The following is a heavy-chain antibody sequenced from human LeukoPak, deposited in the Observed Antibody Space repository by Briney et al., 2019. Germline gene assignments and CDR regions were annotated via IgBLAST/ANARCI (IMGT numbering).Heavy chain of an antibody. CDR1: GFTFSSYS. D-gene: IGHD6-13*01. J-gene: IGHJ4*02. Sequence: PGGSLRLSCAASGFTFSSYSINWVRQAPGKGLEWVSSISSSSSYIYYADSVKGRFTISRDNAKNSLYLQMNSLRAEDTAVYYCARGLDHSIAADGRGSWGQGTLVTVSS. CDR2: ISSSSSYI. V-gene: IGHV3-21*01. CDR3: ARGLDHSIAADGRGS.